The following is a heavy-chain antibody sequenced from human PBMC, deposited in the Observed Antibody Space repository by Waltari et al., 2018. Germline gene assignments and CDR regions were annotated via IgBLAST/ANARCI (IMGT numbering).Heavy chain of an antibody. V-gene: IGHV3-48*03. CDR1: GFTFSSYE. CDR3: ARDRAYGDYEHAFDI. Sequence: VESGGGLVQPGGSLRLSCAASGFTFSSYEMNWVRQAPGKGLEWVSYISSSGSTIYYADSVKGRFTISRDNAKNSLYLQMNSLRAEDTAVYYCARDRAYGDYEHAFDIWGQGTMVTVSS. J-gene: IGHJ3*02. CDR2: ISSSGSTI. D-gene: IGHD4-17*01.